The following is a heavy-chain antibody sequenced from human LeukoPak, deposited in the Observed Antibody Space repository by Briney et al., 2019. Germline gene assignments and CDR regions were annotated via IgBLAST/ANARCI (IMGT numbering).Heavy chain of an antibody. J-gene: IGHJ4*02. CDR3: ATQGTAPNDY. V-gene: IGHV7-4-1*02. D-gene: IGHD5-18*01. CDR2: INTNTGNP. CDR1: GYTFTSYA. Sequence: ASVKVSCKASGYTFTSYAMNWVRQAPGQGLGWMGWINTNTGNPTYAQGSTGRFVFSLDTSVSTAYLQISSLKAEDTAVYYCATQGTAPNDYWGQGTLVTVSS.